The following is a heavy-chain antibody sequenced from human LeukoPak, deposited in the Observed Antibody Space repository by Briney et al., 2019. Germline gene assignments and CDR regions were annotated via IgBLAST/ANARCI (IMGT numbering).Heavy chain of an antibody. CDR3: ARELQGSRYYYYMDV. Sequence: ASVKVSCKASGYTFTGYYMHWVRQAPGQGLEWMGWINPNSGGTNYAQKFQGRVTMTRDTSISTAYMELSRLRSEDTAVYYCARELQGSRYYYYMDVWGQGTTVTVSS. J-gene: IGHJ6*03. V-gene: IGHV1-2*02. D-gene: IGHD2-15*01. CDR1: GYTFTGYY. CDR2: INPNSGGT.